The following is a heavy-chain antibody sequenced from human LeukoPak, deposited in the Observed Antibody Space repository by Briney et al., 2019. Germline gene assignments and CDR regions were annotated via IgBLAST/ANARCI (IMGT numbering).Heavy chain of an antibody. D-gene: IGHD2-15*01. CDR2: INSDGSTT. CDR1: GFTFSSYW. Sequence: GGSLRLSCAASGFTFSSYWMHWVRQAPGKGLVWVSRINSDGSTTNYADSVKGRFTISSDNAENTMYLQMNSLRVEDTAVYYCTRRVSATRWFDPWGQGTLVTVSS. CDR3: TRRVSATRWFDP. J-gene: IGHJ5*02. V-gene: IGHV3-74*01.